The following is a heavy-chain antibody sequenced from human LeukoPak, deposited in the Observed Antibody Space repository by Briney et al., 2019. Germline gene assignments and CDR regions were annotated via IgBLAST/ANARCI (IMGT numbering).Heavy chain of an antibody. D-gene: IGHD3-16*01. CDR2: ISSSSSTI. Sequence: GGSLRLSCAASGFTFSSYSMNWVRQAPGKGLEWVSYISSSSSTIYYADSVKGRFTISRDNAKNSLYLQMNSLRAEDTAVYYCAREIGYYYYYMDVWGKGTTVTVSS. CDR1: GFTFSSYS. CDR3: AREIGYYYYYMDV. J-gene: IGHJ6*03. V-gene: IGHV3-48*01.